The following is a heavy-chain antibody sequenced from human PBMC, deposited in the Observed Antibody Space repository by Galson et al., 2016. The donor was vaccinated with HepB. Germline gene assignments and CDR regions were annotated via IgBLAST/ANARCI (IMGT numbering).Heavy chain of an antibody. CDR1: GFSLSTGGVS. D-gene: IGHD3-10*01. J-gene: IGHJ4*02. V-gene: IGHV2-70*01. CDR2: IDWDDDK. CDR3: ERSAWFETFYFDY. Sequence: PALVKPTQTLTLTCTFSGFSLSTGGVSVSWIRQPPGKALEWLALIDWDDDKYYNSSLRTRLTISKDASKNQVVLTMTNMDPVDTATYYCERSAWFETFYFDYWGQGTLVTVSS.